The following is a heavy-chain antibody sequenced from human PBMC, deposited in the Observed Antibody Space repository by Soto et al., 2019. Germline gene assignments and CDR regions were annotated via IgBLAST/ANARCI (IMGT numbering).Heavy chain of an antibody. CDR3: ARDAPGCSGGSCFDAFDI. Sequence: QVQLVESGGGVVQPGRSLRLSCAASGFTFSSYGMHWVRQAPGKGLEWVAVIWYDGSNKYYADSVKGRFTISRDNSKNTLYLQMNSLRAEDTAVYYCARDAPGCSGGSCFDAFDIWGQGTMVTVSS. J-gene: IGHJ3*02. D-gene: IGHD2-15*01. CDR2: IWYDGSNK. V-gene: IGHV3-33*01. CDR1: GFTFSSYG.